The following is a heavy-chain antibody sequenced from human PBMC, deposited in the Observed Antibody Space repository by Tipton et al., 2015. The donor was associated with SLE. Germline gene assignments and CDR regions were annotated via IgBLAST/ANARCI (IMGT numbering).Heavy chain of an antibody. CDR2: IYYSGST. J-gene: IGHJ4*02. CDR1: GGSISSGSYY. V-gene: IGHV4-61*01. D-gene: IGHD5-18*01. Sequence: TLSLTCTVSGGSISSGSYYWSWIRQPPGKGLEWIGYIYYSGSTNYNPSLKSRVTISVDTSKNQFSLKLSSVTAADTAVYYCARGDLGYSYGVPLVYWGQGTLVTVSS. CDR3: ARGDLGYSYGVPLVY.